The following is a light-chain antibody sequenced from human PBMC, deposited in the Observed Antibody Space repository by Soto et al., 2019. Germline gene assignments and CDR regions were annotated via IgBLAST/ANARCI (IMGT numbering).Light chain of an antibody. V-gene: IGKV1-39*01. CDR1: QSITRF. Sequence: DIQMTQSPSSLSASVGARVTTTCRASQSITRFLNWYQQKPGKAPKLLIYGASRLQSGVPSRFSGSGSGTDFTLTISSLQPEDFATYYCQQNYSPPPVTFGQGTRLEIK. CDR3: QQNYSPPPVT. J-gene: IGKJ5*01. CDR2: GAS.